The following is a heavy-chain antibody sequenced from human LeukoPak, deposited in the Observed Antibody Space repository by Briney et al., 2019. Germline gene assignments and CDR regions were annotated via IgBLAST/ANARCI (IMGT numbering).Heavy chain of an antibody. J-gene: IGHJ4*02. Sequence: GGSLRLSCVASGFAFNTQAMHWVRQAPGKGLEWLAVMSLDGSSIYYADSVRGRFTISRDNSKNTLFLQMSSLRVEDTAVYYCARDRGKLRYLDLWGQGTLLTVPS. CDR2: MSLDGSSI. CDR1: GFAFNTQA. D-gene: IGHD3-9*01. V-gene: IGHV3-30*15. CDR3: ARDRGKLRYLDL.